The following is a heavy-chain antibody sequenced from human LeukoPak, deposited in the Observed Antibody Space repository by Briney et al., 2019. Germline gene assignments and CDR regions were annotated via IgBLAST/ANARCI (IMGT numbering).Heavy chain of an antibody. Sequence: SVKVSCKASGGTFSSYAISWVRQAPGQGLEWMGGIIPIFGTANYAQKFQGRVTITADESTSTAYMELSSLRSEDTAVYYCARGRTYYYDSSGYYSYYYYGMDVWGQGATVTVSS. CDR1: GGTFSSYA. CDR3: ARGRTYYYDSSGYYSYYYYGMDV. V-gene: IGHV1-69*13. CDR2: IIPIFGTA. J-gene: IGHJ6*02. D-gene: IGHD3-22*01.